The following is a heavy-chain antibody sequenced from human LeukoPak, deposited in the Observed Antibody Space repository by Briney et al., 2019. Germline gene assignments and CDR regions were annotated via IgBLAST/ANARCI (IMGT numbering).Heavy chain of an antibody. Sequence: GASVKVSCKASGYTFTSYDINWVRQATGQGLEWMGWMNPNSGNTGYAQKFQGRVTITRDMSTSTAYMELSSLRSEDTAVYYCAADTLRTYVVPAASPFYYYYMDVWGKGTTVTVSS. CDR3: AADTLRTYVVPAASPFYYYYMDV. J-gene: IGHJ6*03. CDR1: GYTFTSYD. V-gene: IGHV1-8*03. D-gene: IGHD2-2*01. CDR2: MNPNSGNT.